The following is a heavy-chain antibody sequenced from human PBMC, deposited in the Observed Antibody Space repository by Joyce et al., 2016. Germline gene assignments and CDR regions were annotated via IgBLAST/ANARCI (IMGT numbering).Heavy chain of an antibody. CDR2: ISIDANRK. D-gene: IGHD6-13*01. Sequence: QVQLVESGGSVVQPGRSLRLSCSASGFTFTSYAMHWVRQAPGKGLEWVAVISIDANRKDYADSVEGRFTISRDNSKNMLYLQMNTLRNEDTAVYYCAREGSGSTWSSFDYWGQGTLVTASS. J-gene: IGHJ4*02. CDR3: AREGSGSTWSSFDY. CDR1: GFTFTSYA. V-gene: IGHV3-30*01.